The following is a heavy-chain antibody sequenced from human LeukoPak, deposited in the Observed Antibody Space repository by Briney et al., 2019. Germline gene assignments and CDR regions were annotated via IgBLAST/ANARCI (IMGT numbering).Heavy chain of an antibody. CDR3: ARLHSSSYGLGWFDP. V-gene: IGHV1-18*01. J-gene: IGHJ5*02. D-gene: IGHD6-13*01. Sequence: ASVKVSCKASGYTFTSYGISWVRQAPGQGLEWMGWISAYNGNTNYAQKLQGRVTMTTDTSTSTAYMELGSLRSDDTAVYYCARLHSSSYGLGWFDPWGQGTLVTVSS. CDR2: ISAYNGNT. CDR1: GYTFTSYG.